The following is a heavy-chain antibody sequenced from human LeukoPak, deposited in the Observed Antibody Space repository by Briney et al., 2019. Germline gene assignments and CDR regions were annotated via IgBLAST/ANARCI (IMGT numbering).Heavy chain of an antibody. V-gene: IGHV5-51*01. Sequence: GESLKISCKGSGYNFPDYWIGWVRQMPGKGLEWMGIIYPGDSNTVYSPSFQGQVTISADKSISTAYLQWSSLKASDTAMYFCAGGIAAVGTDYFDYWGQGTLVTVSS. CDR2: IYPGDSNT. CDR3: AGGIAAVGTDYFDY. CDR1: GYNFPDYW. D-gene: IGHD6-13*01. J-gene: IGHJ4*02.